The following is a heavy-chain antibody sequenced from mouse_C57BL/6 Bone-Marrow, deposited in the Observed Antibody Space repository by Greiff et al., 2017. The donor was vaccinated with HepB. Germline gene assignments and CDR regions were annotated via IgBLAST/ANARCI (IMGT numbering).Heavy chain of an antibody. Sequence: VKLQESGPGLVKPSQSLFLTCSITGFPITSGYYWIWIRQSPGKPLEWMGYITHSGETFYNPSLQSPISITRETSKNQFFLQLNSVTTEDTAMYYCAGADSSGSYFDYWGQGTTLTVSS. D-gene: IGHD3-2*02. CDR3: AGADSSGSYFDY. V-gene: IGHV12-3*01. CDR1: GFPITSGYY. J-gene: IGHJ2*01. CDR2: ITHSGET.